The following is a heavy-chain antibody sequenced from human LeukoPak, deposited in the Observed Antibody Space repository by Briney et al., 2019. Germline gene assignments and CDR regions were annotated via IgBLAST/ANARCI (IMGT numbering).Heavy chain of an antibody. Sequence: PGGSLRLSCAASGFTFSSYGMHWVRQAPGKGREWVAVIWYDGTNTYYAGSVKGRFTISRDNSKNTLYLQMNSLRAEDTAVYYCARDFCSGGSCYPDAFDIWGQGTMVTVSS. V-gene: IGHV3-33*01. CDR2: IWYDGTNT. CDR1: GFTFSSYG. J-gene: IGHJ3*02. CDR3: ARDFCSGGSCYPDAFDI. D-gene: IGHD2-15*01.